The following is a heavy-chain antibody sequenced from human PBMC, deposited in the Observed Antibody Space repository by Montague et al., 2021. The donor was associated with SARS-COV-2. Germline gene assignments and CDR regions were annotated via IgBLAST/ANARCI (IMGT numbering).Heavy chain of an antibody. D-gene: IGHD1-1*01. Sequence: CAIFGDSVSSNSATWNWVRQSPSRGLKWLGRTYYRSKWYNDYAVSVRGRVTINPDTSKNQFSLQLNSVTPEDTAIYYCTSGREGNYNVMDVWGQGTTVTVSS. J-gene: IGHJ6*02. CDR3: TSGREGNYNVMDV. CDR2: TYYRSKWYN. V-gene: IGHV6-1*01. CDR1: GDSVSSNSAT.